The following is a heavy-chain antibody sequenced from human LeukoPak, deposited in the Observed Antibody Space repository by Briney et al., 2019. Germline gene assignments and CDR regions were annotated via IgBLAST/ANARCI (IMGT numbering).Heavy chain of an antibody. Sequence: AASVKVSCKASGYTFTSYGISWVRQAPGQGLEWMGWINPNSGGTNYAQKFQGRVTMTRDTSISTAYMELSRLRSDDTAVYYCARDTYGSGSSDFDYWGQGTLVTVSS. V-gene: IGHV1-2*02. J-gene: IGHJ4*02. CDR3: ARDTYGSGSSDFDY. CDR2: INPNSGGT. D-gene: IGHD3-10*01. CDR1: GYTFTSYG.